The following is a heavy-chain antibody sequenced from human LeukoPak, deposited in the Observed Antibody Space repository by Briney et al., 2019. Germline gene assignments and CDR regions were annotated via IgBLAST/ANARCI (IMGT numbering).Heavy chain of an antibody. V-gene: IGHV4-59*08. D-gene: IGHD2-21*01. CDR3: ARHAYGGLNYYGLDV. J-gene: IGHJ6*02. CDR1: GGSISSYY. CDR2: IYYSGST. Sequence: SETLSLTCTVTGGSISSYYWSWLRQPRGKGLEWIGYIYYSGSTNYNPSLKSRVTISVDTSKNQFSLKLSSVTAADTAVYYCARHAYGGLNYYGLDVWGQGTTVTVSS.